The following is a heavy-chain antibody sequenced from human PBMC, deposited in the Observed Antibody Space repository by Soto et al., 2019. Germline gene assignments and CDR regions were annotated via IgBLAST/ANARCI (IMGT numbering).Heavy chain of an antibody. D-gene: IGHD2-15*01. J-gene: IGHJ3*01. CDR3: ARARWYDAFDV. Sequence: SETRSRTCSGSVFFIISFNYCCCIRNPPGKGLEWIGSIFHGGNTYYNPSLKSRVTISVDMSKNQFSLKLNSVTAADTAVYYCARARWYDAFDVWGQGTVVTVSS. CDR1: VFFIISFNY. V-gene: IGHV4-38-2*02. CDR2: IFHGGNT.